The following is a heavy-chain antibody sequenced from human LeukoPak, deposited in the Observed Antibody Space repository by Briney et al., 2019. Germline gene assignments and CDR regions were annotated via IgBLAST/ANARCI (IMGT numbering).Heavy chain of an antibody. CDR2: ISSSGSTI. CDR3: ARGPHDRYSGSYYFDY. J-gene: IGHJ4*02. Sequence: GGSLRLSCAASGFTFSSYEMNWVRQAPGKGREAVSYISSSGSTIYYADSVKGRFTISRDNAKNSLYLQMNSLRAEDTAVYYCARGPHDRYSGSYYFDYWGQGTLVTVSS. D-gene: IGHD1-26*01. CDR1: GFTFSSYE. V-gene: IGHV3-48*03.